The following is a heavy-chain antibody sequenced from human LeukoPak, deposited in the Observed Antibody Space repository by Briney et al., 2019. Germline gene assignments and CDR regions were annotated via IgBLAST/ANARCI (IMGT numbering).Heavy chain of an antibody. J-gene: IGHJ6*02. CDR1: GYTFTSYY. CDR2: INPSGGST. V-gene: IGHV1-46*01. Sequence: ASVKVSCKASGYTFTSYYMHWVRQAPGQGLEWMGIINPSGGSTSYAQKFQGRVTMTRDMSTSTVYMELSSLRSEDTAVYYCARVMYSSSWYGAAYYYYGMDVWGQGTTVTVSS. D-gene: IGHD6-13*01. CDR3: ARVMYSSSWYGAAYYYYGMDV.